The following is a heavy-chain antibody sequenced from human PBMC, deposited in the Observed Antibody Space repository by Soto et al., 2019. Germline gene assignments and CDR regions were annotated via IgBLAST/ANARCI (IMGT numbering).Heavy chain of an antibody. D-gene: IGHD3-22*01. CDR1: GFTGYNNY. CDR2: TYSGGNT. Sequence: EVQLVETGGGLIQPGGSLRLSCAASGFTGYNNYMNWVRQAPGKGLEWVSVTYSGGNTFYADSVRGRFTISRDSSKNTLYLQRNSLKDEDTAIYYCARAPMSPLWGQGTLVTVSS. J-gene: IGHJ4*02. CDR3: ARAPMSPL. V-gene: IGHV3-53*02.